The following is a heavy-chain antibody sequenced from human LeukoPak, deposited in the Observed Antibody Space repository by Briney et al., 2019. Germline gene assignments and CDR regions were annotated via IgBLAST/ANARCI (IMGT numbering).Heavy chain of an antibody. CDR1: GFTFSSYW. V-gene: IGHV3-74*01. J-gene: IGHJ4*02. CDR2: INSDGSST. D-gene: IGHD1-26*01. CDR3: AREEPWVYYFGY. Sequence: GGSLRLSCAASGFTFSSYWIHWVRQAPGKGLVWVSRINSDGSSTSYADSVKGRFTISRDNAKNTLYLQMNSLRAEDTAVYYCAREEPWVYYFGYWGQGTLVTVSS.